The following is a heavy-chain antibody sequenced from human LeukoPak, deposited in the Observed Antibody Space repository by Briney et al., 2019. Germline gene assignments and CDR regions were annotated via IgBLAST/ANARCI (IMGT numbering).Heavy chain of an antibody. CDR3: ARQGTSSILRYNWFDP. J-gene: IGHJ5*02. CDR2: IYPGDSDT. Sequence: GESLKISCQGSGYTFTSYWIGWVRQMPVKGLEWMGSIYPGDSDTKYSPSFQGQVTISADKSISTAYLQWSSLKASDTAMYYCARQGTSSILRYNWFDPWGQGTLVTVSS. D-gene: IGHD4-17*01. V-gene: IGHV5-51*01. CDR1: GYTFTSYW.